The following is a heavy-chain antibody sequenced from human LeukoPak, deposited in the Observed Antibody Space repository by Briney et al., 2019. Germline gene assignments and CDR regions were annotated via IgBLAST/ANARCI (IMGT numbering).Heavy chain of an antibody. Sequence: GGSLRLSCAASGFTFSSYGIHWVRQAPGKGLDWVAFIRNDGSDKYYGDSVKGRFTISRDNSKNTVYLQMNRLRSEDTSVYFCAKVATETAMVTGGFDYWGQGTLVTVSS. J-gene: IGHJ4*02. CDR1: GFTFSSYG. V-gene: IGHV3-30*02. CDR3: AKVATETAMVTGGFDY. D-gene: IGHD5-18*01. CDR2: IRNDGSDK.